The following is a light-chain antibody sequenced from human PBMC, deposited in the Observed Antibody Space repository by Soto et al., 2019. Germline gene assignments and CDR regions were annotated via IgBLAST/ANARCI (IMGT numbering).Light chain of an antibody. V-gene: IGKV4-1*01. CDR1: QSVLFNSKNKNT. Sequence: DIVMTQSPDSLAVSLGERATINCKSSQSVLFNSKNKNTLAWYQQKPGQPPKLLIYWASTRESGVPDRFSGSGSGTDFTLTISSLQAEDVAVYYCQQYHDTPRTFGRGTKVEIK. CDR3: QQYHDTPRT. J-gene: IGKJ1*01. CDR2: WAS.